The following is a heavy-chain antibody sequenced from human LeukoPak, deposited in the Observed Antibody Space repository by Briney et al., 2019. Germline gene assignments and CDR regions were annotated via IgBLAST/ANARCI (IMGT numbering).Heavy chain of an antibody. Sequence: GGSLRLSCAAFEFTFSRYTMNWVRQAPGKGLELVSSISSDTTFIQYADSVKGRFTISRDNANNSLYLQMSSLRVEDTAVYYCARDWGVWFGENWFDPWGQGTLVTVSS. V-gene: IGHV3-21*01. D-gene: IGHD3-10*01. CDR1: EFTFSRYT. J-gene: IGHJ5*02. CDR2: ISSDTTFI. CDR3: ARDWGVWFGENWFDP.